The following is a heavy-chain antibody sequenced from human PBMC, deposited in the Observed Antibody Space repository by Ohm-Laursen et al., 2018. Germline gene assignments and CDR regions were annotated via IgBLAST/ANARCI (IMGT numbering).Heavy chain of an antibody. CDR3: AGRGY. D-gene: IGHD1-26*01. CDR2: IYYSGST. CDR1: GASINLYY. Sequence: GTLSLTCTVSGASINLYYWSWIRQPPGKGLEWIGYIYYSGSTYYNPSLKSRVTMSVDTSKNQFSLNLSSVTAADMAVYYCAGRGYWGQGTLVTVSS. V-gene: IGHV4-59*12. J-gene: IGHJ4*02.